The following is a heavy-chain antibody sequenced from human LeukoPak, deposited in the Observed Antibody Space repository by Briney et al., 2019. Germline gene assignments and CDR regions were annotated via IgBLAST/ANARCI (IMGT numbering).Heavy chain of an antibody. Sequence: SETLSLTCTVSGGSISSGSYYWSWIRQPAGKGLEWIGRIYTSGSTNYNPSLKSRVTISVDTSKNQFSLKLSSVTAADTAVYYCARDLVVVTAMAYFDYWGQGTLVTVSS. CDR3: ARDLVVVTAMAYFDY. D-gene: IGHD2-21*02. J-gene: IGHJ4*02. V-gene: IGHV4-61*02. CDR1: GGSISSGSYY. CDR2: IYTSGST.